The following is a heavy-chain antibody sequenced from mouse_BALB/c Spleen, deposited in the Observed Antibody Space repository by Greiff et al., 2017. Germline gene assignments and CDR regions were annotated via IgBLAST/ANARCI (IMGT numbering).Heavy chain of an antibody. Sequence: EVHLVESGGDLVKPGGSLKLSCAASGFTFSSYGMSWVRQTPDKRLEWVATISSGGSYTYYPDSVKGRFTISRDNAKNTLYLQMSSLKSEDTAMYYCARPRDLYAMDYWGQGTSVTVSS. CDR2: ISSGGSYT. CDR3: ARPRDLYAMDY. CDR1: GFTFSSYG. J-gene: IGHJ4*01. V-gene: IGHV5-6*01.